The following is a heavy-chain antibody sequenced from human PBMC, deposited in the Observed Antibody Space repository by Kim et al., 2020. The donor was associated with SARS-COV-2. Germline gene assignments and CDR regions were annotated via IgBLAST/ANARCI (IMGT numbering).Heavy chain of an antibody. D-gene: IGHD2-2*01. CDR3: AKYMPGRGGGAYFNL. Sequence: SETLSLTCTVSGGSISTNNCYWGWIRQPPGKGLEWIANKCYRDNAYYNPSLKSRVTMSVDASKNQFSLTLNSVTAADTAVYYCAKYMPGRGGGAYFNLWGRGTMVTVSS. CDR1: GGSISTNNCY. J-gene: IGHJ3*01. V-gene: IGHV4-39*01. CDR2: KCYRDNA.